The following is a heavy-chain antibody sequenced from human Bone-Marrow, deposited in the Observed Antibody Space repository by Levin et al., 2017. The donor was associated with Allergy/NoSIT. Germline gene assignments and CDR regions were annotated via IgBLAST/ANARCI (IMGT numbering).Heavy chain of an antibody. Sequence: GGSLRLSCAASGFSFSSYWMSWVRQAPGKGLEWVASIKHDESETYYVDSVKGRFTISRDNAKKSLYLQMNSLRDEDTAVYYCAKEGSGRYDYVWGSQYYFDFWGQGTLVTVSS. V-gene: IGHV3-7*01. CDR2: IKHDESET. D-gene: IGHD3-16*01. CDR1: GFSFSSYW. J-gene: IGHJ4*02. CDR3: AKEGSGRYDYVWGSQYYFDF.